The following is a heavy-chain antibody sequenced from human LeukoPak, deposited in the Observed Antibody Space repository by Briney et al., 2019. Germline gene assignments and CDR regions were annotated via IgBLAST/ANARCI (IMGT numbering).Heavy chain of an antibody. CDR2: INHSGST. CDR3: ASLLNIAGYSGYDSDY. V-gene: IGHV4-34*01. Sequence: SETLSLTCAVYGGSFSGYYWSWLRQPPGKGLEWIGEINHSGSTNYNPSLKSRVTISVDTSKSQISLKLNSLTAADTAVYYCASLLNIAGYSGYDSDYWGHGTLVTVSS. J-gene: IGHJ4*01. CDR1: GGSFSGYY. D-gene: IGHD5-12*01.